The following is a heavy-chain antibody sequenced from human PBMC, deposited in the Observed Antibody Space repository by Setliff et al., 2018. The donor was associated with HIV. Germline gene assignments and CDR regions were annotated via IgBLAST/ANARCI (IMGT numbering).Heavy chain of an antibody. Sequence: GASVKVSCKASGYTFTSSDINWVRQATGQGLEWMGWMNPNSGNTGYAQKFQGRVTMTRDTSIRTAYMELSSLGSEDTAVYYCARGQTTNNIKAEAFDIWGQGTLVTVSS. J-gene: IGHJ3*02. D-gene: IGHD1-20*01. V-gene: IGHV1-8*02. CDR1: GYTFTSSD. CDR2: MNPNSGNT. CDR3: ARGQTTNNIKAEAFDI.